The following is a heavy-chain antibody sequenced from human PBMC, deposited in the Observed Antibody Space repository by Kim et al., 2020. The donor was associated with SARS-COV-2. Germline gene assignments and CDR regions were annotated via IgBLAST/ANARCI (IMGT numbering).Heavy chain of an antibody. CDR3: ARGEDVVVPAANYYYYYGMDV. CDR1: GYTFTSYG. CDR2: ISAYNGNT. J-gene: IGHJ6*02. Sequence: ASVKVSCKASGYTFTSYGISWVRQAPGQGLEWMGWISAYNGNTNYAQKLQGRVTMTTDTSTSTAYMELRSLRSDDTAVYYCARGEDVVVPAANYYYYYGMDVWGQGTTVTVSS. D-gene: IGHD2-2*01. V-gene: IGHV1-18*04.